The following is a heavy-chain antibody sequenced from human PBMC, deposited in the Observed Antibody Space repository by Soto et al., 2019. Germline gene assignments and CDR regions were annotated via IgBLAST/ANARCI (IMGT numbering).Heavy chain of an antibody. CDR3: ATETGIAARLGYYYYGLDV. V-gene: IGHV1-69*01. D-gene: IGHD6-6*01. Sequence: QVQLVQSGAEVKKPGSSVKVSCKASGGTFSNYAIRWVRQAPGQGLEWMGGIIPIFGTTNYAQKFQGRVTITADESTRTAYMELSSLRSEDTAVYYCATETGIAARLGYYYYGLDVWGQGTTVTVSS. J-gene: IGHJ6*02. CDR1: GGTFSNYA. CDR2: IIPIFGTT.